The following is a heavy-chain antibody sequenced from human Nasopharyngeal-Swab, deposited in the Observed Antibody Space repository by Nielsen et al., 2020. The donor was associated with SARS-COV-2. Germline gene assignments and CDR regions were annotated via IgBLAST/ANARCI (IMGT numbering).Heavy chain of an antibody. CDR1: GYTFTNYW. D-gene: IGHD3-16*02. Sequence: GESLKISCKASGYTFTNYWIGWVRQMPGKGLEWMGIIYPGDSDIKYSPPFQGQVTISADKSINTAYLQWGSLKASDTAIYFCARHVGSYDSVWGSFRRTHDQFYYMDIWGRGTTVTVSS. V-gene: IGHV5-51*01. CDR2: IYPGDSDI. J-gene: IGHJ6*03. CDR3: ARHVGSYDSVWGSFRRTHDQFYYMDI.